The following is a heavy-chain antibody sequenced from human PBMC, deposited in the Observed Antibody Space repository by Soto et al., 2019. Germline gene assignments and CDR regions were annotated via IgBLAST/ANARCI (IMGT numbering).Heavy chain of an antibody. CDR1: WFSLITSGMR. CDR3: ARSSNDYGDCDFDY. V-gene: IGHV2-70*04. CDR2: IDWDDDK. Sequence: VSGPTLVNPTQTLTLTCTFSWFSLITSGMRVSWIRQPPGKALEWLARIDWDDDKFYSTSLKTRLTISKDTSKNQVVLTMTNMDPVDTATYYCARSSNDYGDCDFDYWGQGTLVTVSS. D-gene: IGHD4-17*01. J-gene: IGHJ4*02.